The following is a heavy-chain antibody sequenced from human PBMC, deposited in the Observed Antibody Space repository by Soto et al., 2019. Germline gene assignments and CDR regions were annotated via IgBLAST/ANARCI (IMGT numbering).Heavy chain of an antibody. CDR3: ARGVTAGVDY. V-gene: IGHV1-8*01. Sequence: QVQLVQSGAEARVPGASVKVSCTASGYSFTGLDINWVRQTTGQGLEWMGWMEPSSGRTGYAQKFQGRVTMTRDTSINTAYMELSSITSDYTAFYYCARGVTAGVDYWGQGTLVTVSS. J-gene: IGHJ4*02. CDR2: MEPSSGRT. D-gene: IGHD1-26*01. CDR1: GYSFTGLD.